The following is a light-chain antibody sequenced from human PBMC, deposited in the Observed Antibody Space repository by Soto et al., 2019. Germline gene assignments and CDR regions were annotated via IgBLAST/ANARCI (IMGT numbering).Light chain of an antibody. CDR2: DTS. J-gene: IGKJ1*01. CDR3: QQRSNWPPT. Sequence: EIVLTQSPATLSLSPGERATLSCRASHSVGSYLAWYQQKPGQAPRLLIFDTSNRATGIPARFSGSGSGTDFTLTISSLGPEDFAVYYCQQRSNWPPTFGQGTKVEIK. CDR1: HSVGSY. V-gene: IGKV3-11*01.